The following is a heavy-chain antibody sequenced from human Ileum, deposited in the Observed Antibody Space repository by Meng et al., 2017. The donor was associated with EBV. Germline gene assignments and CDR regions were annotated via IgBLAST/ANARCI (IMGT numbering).Heavy chain of an antibody. J-gene: IGHJ4*02. V-gene: IGHV4-4*02. CDR2: MSDSGIT. Sequence: QGLQQCSGSGLVNPSGTLSLTCAVSGGSISVINWWSWVRQSPEKWLEWIGEMSDSGITHYNPSLKSRVTISADKSNNQFSLKLTSVTSADTAVYFCAKIGEKYFEYWGQGTLVTVSS. CDR3: AKIGEKYFEY. CDR1: GGSISVINW.